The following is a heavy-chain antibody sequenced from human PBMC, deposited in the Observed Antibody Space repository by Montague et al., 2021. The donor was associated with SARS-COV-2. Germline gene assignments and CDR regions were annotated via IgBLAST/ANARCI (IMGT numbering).Heavy chain of an antibody. V-gene: IGHV4-59*13. Sequence: SETLSLTCTVSGGSISSYYWSCIRQSPGKGLLWIGYIDYSGSTNYSPSLKSRVSILVATSKHQVSLKLNSVTAVASAVYYCSRLNMVRGFVAGDYYYYYGLDVWGQGTTVTVSS. CDR3: SRLNMVRGFVAGDYYYYYGLDV. CDR2: IDYSGST. D-gene: IGHD3-10*01. CDR1: GGSISSYY. J-gene: IGHJ6*02.